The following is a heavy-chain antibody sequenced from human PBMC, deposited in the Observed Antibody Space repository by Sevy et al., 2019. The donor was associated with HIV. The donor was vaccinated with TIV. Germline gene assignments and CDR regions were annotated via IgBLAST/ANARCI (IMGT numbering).Heavy chain of an antibody. D-gene: IGHD1-1*01. Sequence: GGSLRLSCAAAGFTFSSYTMNWVRQAPGKGLEWVASISFSSNYIYYTDSLKGRFTISRDNAKNSLYLQMNSLRAEDTAVYYCAREDSKNWRYFDYWGHGTLVTVSS. CDR3: AREDSKNWRYFDY. J-gene: IGHJ4*01. CDR1: GFTFSSYT. CDR2: ISFSSNYI. V-gene: IGHV3-21*01.